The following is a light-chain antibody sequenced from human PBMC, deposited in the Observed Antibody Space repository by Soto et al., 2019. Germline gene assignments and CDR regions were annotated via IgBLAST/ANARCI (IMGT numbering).Light chain of an antibody. V-gene: IGKV1-5*03. CDR2: KAS. CDR3: QHYNSYSEA. CDR1: QTISSW. J-gene: IGKJ1*01. Sequence: IQMTQSPSTLSGSVGDRATITCRASQTISSWLAWYQQKPGKAPKLMIYKASTLKSGVPSRFSGSGSGTEFTLTISSLTPDDFETYYCQHYNSYSEAFGQGTKVYIK.